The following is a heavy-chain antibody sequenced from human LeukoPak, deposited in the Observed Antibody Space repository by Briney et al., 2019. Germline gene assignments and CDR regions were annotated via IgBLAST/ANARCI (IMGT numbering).Heavy chain of an antibody. Sequence: ASVKVSCKISGYTFSTYYMHWVRQAPGQGLEWLGIIHPTDGSTSYTQKIQSRVTMTRDTATGTVYLELSSLRSEDTAVYWCARANGGGLDYWGQGTLITVSS. V-gene: IGHV1-46*01. CDR1: GYTFSTYY. J-gene: IGHJ4*02. CDR2: IHPTDGST. CDR3: ARANGGGLDY. D-gene: IGHD3-10*01.